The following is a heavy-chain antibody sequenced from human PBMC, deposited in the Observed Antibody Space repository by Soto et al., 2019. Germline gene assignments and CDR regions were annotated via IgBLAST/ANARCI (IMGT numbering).Heavy chain of an antibody. CDR2: ISAYNGNT. CDR1: GYTFTSYG. CDR3: ARDLPLAGQWLGTFDY. D-gene: IGHD6-19*01. V-gene: IGHV1-18*01. J-gene: IGHJ4*02. Sequence: QVQLVQSGAEVKKPGASVKVSRKASGYTFTSYGISWVRQAPGQGLEWMGWISAYNGNTNYAQKLQGRVTMTTDTSTSTAYMELRSQRSDDTAVYYCARDLPLAGQWLGTFDYWGQGTLVTVSS.